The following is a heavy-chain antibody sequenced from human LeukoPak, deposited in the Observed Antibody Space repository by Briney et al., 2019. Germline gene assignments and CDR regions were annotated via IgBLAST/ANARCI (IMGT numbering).Heavy chain of an antibody. CDR2: INPNSGGT. J-gene: IGHJ4*02. Sequence: ASVKVSCKASGYTFTGYYMHWVRQAPGQGLEWMGWINPNSGGTNYAQKFQGRVTMTMDTSISTAYMELSRLRSDDTAVYYCAGHSDYGGNPELDYWGQGTLVTVSS. D-gene: IGHD4-23*01. CDR1: GYTFTGYY. CDR3: AGHSDYGGNPELDY. V-gene: IGHV1-2*02.